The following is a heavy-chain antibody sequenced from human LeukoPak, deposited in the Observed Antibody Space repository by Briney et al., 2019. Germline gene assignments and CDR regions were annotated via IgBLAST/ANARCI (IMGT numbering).Heavy chain of an antibody. V-gene: IGHV6-1*01. D-gene: IGHD2-2*01. J-gene: IGHJ3*02. CDR1: GDTVSSNSAA. Sequence: SQTLSLTCAISGDTVSSNSAAWNWIRQSPSRGLEWLGRTYYRSKWYNDYAVSVKSRITINPDTSKNQFSLQLNSVTPEDTAVYYCARVVQVHCSTTSCYVGAFDIWGQGTMVTVSS. CDR2: TYYRSKWYN. CDR3: ARVVQVHCSTTSCYVGAFDI.